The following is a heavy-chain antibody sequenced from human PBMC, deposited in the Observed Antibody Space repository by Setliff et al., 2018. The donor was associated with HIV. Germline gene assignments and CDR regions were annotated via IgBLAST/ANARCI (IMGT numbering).Heavy chain of an antibody. J-gene: IGHJ4*02. D-gene: IGHD3-16*01. CDR3: AIGGGVGHPNSVY. CDR2: ISAGGHQT. Sequence: ASVKVSCKASGYSFSTYSLHWVRQAPGQGLEWVGWISAGGHQTKYSEKFQDRVTITTDTSASTAYLQLSDLRSEDTAVFYCAIGGGVGHPNSVYWGLGTLVTVSS. V-gene: IGHV1-3*01. CDR1: GYSFSTYS.